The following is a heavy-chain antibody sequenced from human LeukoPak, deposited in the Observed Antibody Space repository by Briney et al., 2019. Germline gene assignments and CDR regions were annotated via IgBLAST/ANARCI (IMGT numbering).Heavy chain of an antibody. V-gene: IGHV3-30*04. Sequence: PGRSLRLSCAASGFTFSSYAMHWVRQAPGKGLEWVAVISYDGSNKYYADSVKGRFTISRDNSKNTLYLQMNSLRAEDTAVYYCARESVSTIFGGENFDYWGQGTLVTVSS. CDR3: ARESVSTIFGGENFDY. D-gene: IGHD3-3*01. CDR2: ISYDGSNK. CDR1: GFTFSSYA. J-gene: IGHJ4*02.